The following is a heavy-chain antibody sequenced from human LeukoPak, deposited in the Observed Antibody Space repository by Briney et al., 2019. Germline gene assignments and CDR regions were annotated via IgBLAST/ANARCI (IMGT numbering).Heavy chain of an antibody. Sequence: SETLSLTCAVYGGSFSGYYWSWIRQPPGKGLEWIGKINHSGSTNYNPSLKSRVTISVDTSKNQFSLKLRSVTAADTAVYYCARDLELERNRWNYFESWGPGTLVTVSS. V-gene: IGHV4-34*01. CDR2: INHSGST. CDR3: ARDLELERNRWNYFES. D-gene: IGHD1-1*01. CDR1: GGSFSGYY. J-gene: IGHJ4*02.